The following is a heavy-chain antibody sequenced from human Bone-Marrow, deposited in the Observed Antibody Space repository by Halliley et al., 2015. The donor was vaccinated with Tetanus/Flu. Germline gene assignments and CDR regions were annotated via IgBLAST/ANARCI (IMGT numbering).Heavy chain of an antibody. V-gene: IGHV4-31*01. CDR3: ARAHSTGRIIDY. Sequence: TLSLTCNVSGGSLNGGTFHWTWIRQFPGKGLEWMGYIYHVESTSRNPSLKSQLTISLDPSKSQFSLKLTSMTAADTAVYYCARAHSTGRIIDYWGQGTLVTVSS. CDR2: IYHVEST. J-gene: IGHJ4*02. CDR1: GGSLNGGTFH. D-gene: IGHD3-22*01.